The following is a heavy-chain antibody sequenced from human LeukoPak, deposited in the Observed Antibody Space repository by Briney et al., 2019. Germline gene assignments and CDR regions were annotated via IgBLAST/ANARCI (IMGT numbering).Heavy chain of an antibody. CDR3: ARLASGSYGPLTPFDY. CDR1: GGSISSYY. CDR2: IYYSGST. J-gene: IGHJ4*02. Sequence: SETLSLTCTVSGGSISSYYWSWIREPPGQGLVWIGDIYYSGSTNYNPSLKSRVTISVDTSKNQFSLRLSSVTAADTAVYYSARLASGSYGPLTPFDYWGQGTLVTVSS. V-gene: IGHV4-59*08. D-gene: IGHD1-26*01.